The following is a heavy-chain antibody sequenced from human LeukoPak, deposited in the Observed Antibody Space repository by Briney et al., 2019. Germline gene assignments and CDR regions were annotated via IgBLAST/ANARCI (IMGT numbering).Heavy chain of an antibody. V-gene: IGHV1-24*01. J-gene: IGHJ4*02. CDR2: FDHEDGQT. Sequence: ASVKVSCKVSEFTLSDSSMHWVRQTPAKGLEWMGSFDHEDGQTFYAQKFQGRVTMTEDTSTDTAYMELSNLRSDDTAVYYCARVDPHEYYFDYWGQGTLVTVSS. D-gene: IGHD3/OR15-3a*01. CDR3: ARVDPHEYYFDY. CDR1: EFTLSDSS.